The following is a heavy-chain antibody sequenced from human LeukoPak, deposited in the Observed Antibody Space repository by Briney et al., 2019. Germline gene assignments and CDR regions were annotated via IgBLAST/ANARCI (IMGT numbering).Heavy chain of an antibody. CDR1: GGSISSYY. V-gene: IGHV4-59*01. Sequence: PSETLSLTCTVSGGSISSYYGSWIRQPPGKGLEWIGYIYYSGSTNYNPSLKSRVTISVDTSKNQFSLKLSSVTAADTAVYYCARDGRIVVVPAASSKGREHYYYYGMDVWGQGTTVTVSS. J-gene: IGHJ6*02. D-gene: IGHD2-2*01. CDR3: ARDGRIVVVPAASSKGREHYYYYGMDV. CDR2: IYYSGST.